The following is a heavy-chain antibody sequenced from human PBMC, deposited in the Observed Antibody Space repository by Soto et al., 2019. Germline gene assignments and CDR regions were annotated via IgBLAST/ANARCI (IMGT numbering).Heavy chain of an antibody. CDR1: GFTFASYP. D-gene: IGHD1-26*01. Sequence: ESGGGLVQPGGSLRLSCVASGFTFASYPMSWVRQAPGKGLEWVSAVSGSGHSTYYADSVKGRFTISRDSSKNTPYLQMNSLRVEDTAVYYCAKGRIVGATSFDYWGQGALVTVSS. CDR3: AKGRIVGATSFDY. V-gene: IGHV3-23*01. J-gene: IGHJ4*02. CDR2: VSGSGHST.